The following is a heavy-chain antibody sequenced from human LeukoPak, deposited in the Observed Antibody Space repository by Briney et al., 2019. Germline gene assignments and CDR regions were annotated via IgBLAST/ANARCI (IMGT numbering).Heavy chain of an antibody. Sequence: PSGTLSPTCAVSGVSISSTEWWIWVRQSPGQGLEWIGEIHRDGRTRYSPSLTSRVSMSIDYSKNQFSLKVSSVTAADTAIYYCGKTDIWFNPIDYWGPGSLVIVSS. V-gene: IGHV4-4*02. CDR3: GKTDIWFNPIDY. D-gene: IGHD3-9*01. CDR2: IHRDGRT. J-gene: IGHJ4*02. CDR1: GVSISSTEW.